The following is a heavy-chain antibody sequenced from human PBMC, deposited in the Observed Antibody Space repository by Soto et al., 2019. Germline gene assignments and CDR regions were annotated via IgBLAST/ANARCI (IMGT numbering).Heavy chain of an antibody. Sequence: GSLRLSCAASGFTFSSYEMNWVRQAPGKGLEWVSYISSSGSTIYYADSVKGRFTISRDNAKNSLYLQMNSLRAEDTAVYYCASPANNDAFDIWGQGTMVTVSS. CDR1: GFTFSSYE. V-gene: IGHV3-48*03. J-gene: IGHJ3*02. D-gene: IGHD2-2*01. CDR2: ISSSGSTI. CDR3: ASPANNDAFDI.